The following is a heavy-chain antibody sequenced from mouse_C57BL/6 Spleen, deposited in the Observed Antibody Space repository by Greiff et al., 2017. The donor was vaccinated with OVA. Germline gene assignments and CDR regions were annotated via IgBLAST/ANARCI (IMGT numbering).Heavy chain of an antibody. Sequence: QVQLQQSGPGLVQPSQSLSITCTASGFSLTSYGVHWVRQSPGKGLEWLGVIWSGGSTDYNAAFISSLSISKDNSTSKAVCKMNSLQADDKAIYYCAPGVGAMDYWGQGTSVTVSS. J-gene: IGHJ4*01. CDR3: APGVGAMDY. V-gene: IGHV2-2*01. CDR2: IWSGGST. CDR1: GFSLTSYG.